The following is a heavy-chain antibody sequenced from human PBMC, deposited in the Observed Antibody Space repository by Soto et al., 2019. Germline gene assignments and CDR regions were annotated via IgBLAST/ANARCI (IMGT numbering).Heavy chain of an antibody. J-gene: IGHJ6*04. D-gene: IGHD3-3*01. Sequence: GGSLRLSCAASGFTFSDYYMSWIRQAPGKGLEWVSYISSSSSYTNYADSVKGRFTISRDNAKNSLYLQMNSLRAEDTAVYYCARDHLRFLEWLLTDYGMDVWGKGTTVTVSS. V-gene: IGHV3-11*06. CDR3: ARDHLRFLEWLLTDYGMDV. CDR1: GFTFSDYY. CDR2: ISSSSSYT.